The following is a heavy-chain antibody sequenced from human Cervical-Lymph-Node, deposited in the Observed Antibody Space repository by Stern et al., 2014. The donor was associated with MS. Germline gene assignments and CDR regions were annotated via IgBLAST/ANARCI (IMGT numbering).Heavy chain of an antibody. CDR1: GFSFRSYA. CDR2: MSFDGSDK. J-gene: IGHJ4*02. CDR3: ARDRRITAEYFFDF. Sequence: VQLVESGGGVVQPGRALRLSCAASGFSFRSYAMHWVRQAPGKGPEWVAVMSFDGSDKYYADSVKGRFTISRDNSKNTLFLQMNSLRDEDTAVYFCARDRRITAEYFFDFWGQGTLVTVSS. V-gene: IGHV3-30-3*01. D-gene: IGHD1-14*01.